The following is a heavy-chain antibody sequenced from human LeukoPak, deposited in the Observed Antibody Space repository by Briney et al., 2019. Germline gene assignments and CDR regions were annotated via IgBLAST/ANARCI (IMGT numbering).Heavy chain of an antibody. Sequence: SETLSLSCNVSGGSISSSSYYWGWIRHPPGKGLEWLGSLYYSGGNYYHPSLKSRATISVDTSKNQFSLELSSVTAAATAVYYCAGQHRRPSTIFGGYYYYSMDVWGQGTTVTVSS. V-gene: IGHV4-39*01. CDR1: GGSISSSSYY. D-gene: IGHD3-3*01. CDR3: AGQHRRPSTIFGGYYYYSMDV. J-gene: IGHJ6*02. CDR2: LYYSGGN.